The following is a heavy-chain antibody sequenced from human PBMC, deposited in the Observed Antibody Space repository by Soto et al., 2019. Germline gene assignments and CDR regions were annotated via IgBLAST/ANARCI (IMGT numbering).Heavy chain of an antibody. D-gene: IGHD5-18*01. V-gene: IGHV1-69*04. CDR1: GGTFSSYT. CDR3: ARDLGKYSYAPLSSGMDV. Sequence: SVKVSCKASGGTFSSYTISWVRQAPGQGLEWMGRIIPILGIANYAQKFQGRVTITADKSTSTAYMELSSLRSEDTAVYYCARDLGKYSYAPLSSGMDVWGQGTTVTAP. J-gene: IGHJ6*02. CDR2: IIPILGIA.